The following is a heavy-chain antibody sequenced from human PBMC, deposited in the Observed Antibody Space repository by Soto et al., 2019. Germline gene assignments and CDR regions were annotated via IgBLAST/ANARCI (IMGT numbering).Heavy chain of an antibody. J-gene: IGHJ5*02. CDR2: IIPIFGTA. CDR1: GCTFSSYA. CDR3: ARHLVVVAATANWFDP. D-gene: IGHD2-15*01. Sequence: SVKVSCKASGCTFSSYAISWVRQAPGQGLEWMGGIIPIFGTANYAQKFQGRVTITADESTSTAYMELSSLRSEDTAVYYCARHLVVVAATANWFDPWGQGTLVTVSS. V-gene: IGHV1-69*13.